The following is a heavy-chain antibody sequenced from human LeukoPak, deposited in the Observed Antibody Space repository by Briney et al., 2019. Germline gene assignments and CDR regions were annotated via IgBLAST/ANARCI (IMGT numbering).Heavy chain of an antibody. D-gene: IGHD3-10*01. J-gene: IGHJ6*02. Sequence: PGGSLRLSCAASGFTFSDYYMSWIRQAPGKGLEWVSYISSSGSTIYYADSVKGRFTISRDNAKNSLYLQVNSLRAEDTAVYYCARDSLLWFGESMYYYYGMDVWGQGTTVTVSS. CDR2: ISSSGSTI. V-gene: IGHV3-11*01. CDR1: GFTFSDYY. CDR3: ARDSLLWFGESMYYYYGMDV.